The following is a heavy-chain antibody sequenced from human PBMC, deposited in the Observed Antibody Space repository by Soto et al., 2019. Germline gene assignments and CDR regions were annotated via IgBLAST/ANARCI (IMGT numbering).Heavy chain of an antibody. CDR1: SGSLSGYY. V-gene: IGHV4-34*01. D-gene: IGHD6-6*01. Sequence: LSLPCSLYSGSLSGYYWSWIRQPPGKGLEWIGEISPSGATNYSPSLKSRVSISVDTSKNQFSLNLTSLTAADTAVYYCARAPKVSGSAQTRPDFWGQGSLVTVSS. J-gene: IGHJ4*02. CDR2: ISPSGAT. CDR3: ARAPKVSGSAQTRPDF.